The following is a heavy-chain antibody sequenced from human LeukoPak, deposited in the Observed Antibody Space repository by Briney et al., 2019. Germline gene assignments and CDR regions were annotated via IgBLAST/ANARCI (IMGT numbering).Heavy chain of an antibody. CDR1: GGSFSGYY. J-gene: IGHJ4*02. V-gene: IGHV4-34*01. D-gene: IGHD3-22*01. CDR2: INHSGST. CDR3: ARSSPYYYDTSGYFPPFDY. Sequence: TSETLSLTCAVYGGSFSGYYWSWIRQPPGKGLEWIGEINHSGSTNYNPSLKSRVTTSGDTSKNQFSLKLSSVTAADTAVYYCARSSPYYYDTSGYFPPFDYWGQGTLVIVSS.